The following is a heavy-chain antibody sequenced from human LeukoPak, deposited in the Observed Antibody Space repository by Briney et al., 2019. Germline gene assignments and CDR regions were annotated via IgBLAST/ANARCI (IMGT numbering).Heavy chain of an antibody. CDR3: VRGIDTIGYFNY. D-gene: IGHD3-22*01. CDR2: INTNTGSP. J-gene: IGHJ4*02. CDR1: GYTFITYP. V-gene: IGHV7-4-1*02. Sequence: ASVKVSCKASGYTFITYPLNWVRQAPAQGLEWMGWINTNTGSPTYAQGLTGRFVFSLDTSVSTAFLQISSLKAEDSALYYCVRGIDTIGYFNYWGQGTLVTVSS.